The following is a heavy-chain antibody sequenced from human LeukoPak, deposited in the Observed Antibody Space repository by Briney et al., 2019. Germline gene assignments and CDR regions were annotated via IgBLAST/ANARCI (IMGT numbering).Heavy chain of an antibody. Sequence: SETLSLTCTVSGGSISSYYWSWIRQPAGKGLEWIGRIYTSGSTNYNPSLKGRVTMSVDTSKNQFSLKLSSVTAADTAVYYCARGGSSARGFYYYYYMDVWGKGSTVTVSS. CDR2: IYTSGST. J-gene: IGHJ6*03. CDR3: ARGGSSARGFYYYYYMDV. V-gene: IGHV4-4*07. D-gene: IGHD6-6*01. CDR1: GGSISSYY.